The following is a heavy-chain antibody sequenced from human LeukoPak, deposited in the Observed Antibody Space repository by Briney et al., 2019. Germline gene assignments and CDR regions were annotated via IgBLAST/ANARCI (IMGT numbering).Heavy chain of an antibody. CDR3: ARGAKGMATIQAWFDP. CDR2: IYYSGST. J-gene: IGHJ5*02. D-gene: IGHD5-24*01. V-gene: IGHV4-39*07. CDR1: GGSISSSSYY. Sequence: SETLSLTCTVSGGSISSSSYYWGWIRQPPGKGLEWIGSIYYSGSTYYNPSLKSRVTISVDTSKNQFSLKLSSVTAADTAVYYCARGAKGMATIQAWFDPWGQGTLVTVSS.